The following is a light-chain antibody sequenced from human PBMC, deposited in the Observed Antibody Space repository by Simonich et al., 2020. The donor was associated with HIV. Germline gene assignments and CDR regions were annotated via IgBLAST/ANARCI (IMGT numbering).Light chain of an antibody. Sequence: DIVMTQSPDSLSASVGDRVTITCQASQDIANSLNWYQQKQGKAPKLLIFDASNLETGVPSRFSGSASGTDFTFAISSLQPEDIATYFCQQYHNVPLTFAGGTKVEIK. CDR2: DAS. CDR3: QQYHNVPLT. CDR1: QDIANS. J-gene: IGKJ4*01. V-gene: IGKV1-33*01.